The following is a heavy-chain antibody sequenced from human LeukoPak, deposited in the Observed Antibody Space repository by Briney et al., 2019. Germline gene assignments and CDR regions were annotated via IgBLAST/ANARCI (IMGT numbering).Heavy chain of an antibody. V-gene: IGHV3-23*01. CDR1: GFTFSTFA. J-gene: IGHJ4*02. Sequence: GGSLRLSCAASGFTFSTFAMIWVRQPPGKGLEWVSRIFPSGGEIHYADSVRGRFTISRDNSKSTLSLQMNSLRAEDTAIYYCATDRQVLLPFESWGQGTLVTVSS. D-gene: IGHD2-8*02. CDR3: ATDRQVLLPFES. CDR2: IFPSGGEI.